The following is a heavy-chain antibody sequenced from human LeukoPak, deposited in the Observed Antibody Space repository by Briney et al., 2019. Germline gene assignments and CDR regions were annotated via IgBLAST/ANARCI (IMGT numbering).Heavy chain of an antibody. J-gene: IGHJ4*02. CDR2: ISGSSTII. CDR1: GSSFGDHY. CDR3: ASLPTYSSSWYRSLRPVIDY. Sequence: GGSLRLSCAASGSSFGDHYMSWIRQAPGKGLEWLAYISGSSTIIYYADSVKGRFTISRDNAKNTLYLQMNSLRAEDTAVYYCASLPTYSSSWYRSLRPVIDYWGQGTLVTVSS. V-gene: IGHV3-11*04. D-gene: IGHD6-13*01.